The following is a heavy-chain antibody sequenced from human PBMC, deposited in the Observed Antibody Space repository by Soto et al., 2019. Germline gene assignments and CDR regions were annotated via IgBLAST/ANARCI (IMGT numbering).Heavy chain of an antibody. CDR3: ARVRSQGHPPPNWLDP. J-gene: IGHJ5*02. CDR1: GYTFISSD. CDR2: ISAYNGNT. Sequence: GASVKVSCKASGYTFISSDITWVRQAPGQGLEWMGWISAYNGNTNVPQNLQGRVILTTDTSTDTAYMELRSLRSEDTAMYYCARVRSQGHPPPNWLDPWGQGTPVTVSS. V-gene: IGHV1-18*04.